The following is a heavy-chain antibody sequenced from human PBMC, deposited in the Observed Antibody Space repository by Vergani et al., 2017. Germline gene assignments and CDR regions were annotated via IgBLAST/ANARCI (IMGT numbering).Heavy chain of an antibody. CDR1: GGTFSSYA. J-gene: IGHJ3*02. V-gene: IGHV1-69*01. CDR2: IIPIFGTA. Sequence: QVQLVQSGAEVKKPGSSVKVSCKASGGTFSSYAISWVRQAPGQGLEWMGGIIPIFGTANYAQKFQGRVTITADESTSTAYMELSSLRSEDTAGYYCASTGYYYDSSGYWRSDAFDIWGQGTMVTVSS. D-gene: IGHD3-22*01. CDR3: ASTGYYYDSSGYWRSDAFDI.